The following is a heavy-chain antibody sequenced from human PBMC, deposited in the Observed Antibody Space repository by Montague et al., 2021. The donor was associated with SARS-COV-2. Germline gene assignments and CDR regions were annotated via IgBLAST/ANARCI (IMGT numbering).Heavy chain of an antibody. D-gene: IGHD3-22*01. V-gene: IGHV4-34*01. J-gene: IGHJ4*02. Sequence: SETLSLTCAVYGGSLSGYYWSWIRQPPGEGLEWIAEISHSGSTSYNPSLKSRVTISVDTSKNQFSLKLSSVTAADTAVYYCARQGPFTMIVGNIFDYWGQGTLVTVSS. CDR1: GGSLSGYY. CDR3: ARQGPFTMIVGNIFDY. CDR2: ISHSGST.